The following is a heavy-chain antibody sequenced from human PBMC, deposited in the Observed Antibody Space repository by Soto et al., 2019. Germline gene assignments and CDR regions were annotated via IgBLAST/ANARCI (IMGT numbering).Heavy chain of an antibody. Sequence: QVQLVQSGAEVKKPGASVKVSCKASGYTFTSYGISWVRQAPGQGLEWMGWISAYNGNTKYAQKLQGRVTMTTDTSTSTAYMELWSLRSDDTAVYYCARALGKTTVTTSNDYWGQGTLVTVSS. V-gene: IGHV1-18*01. CDR1: GYTFTSYG. CDR3: ARALGKTTVTTSNDY. CDR2: ISAYNGNT. J-gene: IGHJ4*02. D-gene: IGHD4-17*01.